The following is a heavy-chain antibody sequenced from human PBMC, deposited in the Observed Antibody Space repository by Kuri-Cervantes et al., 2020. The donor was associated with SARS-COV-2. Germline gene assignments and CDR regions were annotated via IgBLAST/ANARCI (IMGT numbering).Heavy chain of an antibody. J-gene: IGHJ6*02. CDR3: VKDSAAGYYGMDV. CDR1: GFTFSSYA. V-gene: IGHV3-64D*09. D-gene: IGHD2-15*01. Sequence: ESLKISWSASGFTFSSYAMHWVRQAPGKGLEYVSAISRNGGSTYYADSVKGRFTISRDNSKNTLYLQLSSLRAEDSAVYYCVKDSAAGYYGMDVWGQGTTVTVSS. CDR2: ISRNGGST.